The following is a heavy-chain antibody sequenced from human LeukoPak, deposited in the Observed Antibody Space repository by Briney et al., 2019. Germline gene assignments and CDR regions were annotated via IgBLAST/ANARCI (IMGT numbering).Heavy chain of an antibody. D-gene: IGHD4-17*01. Sequence: PGGSLRLSCAASGFTFSVYQMTWIRQAPGKGLEWVSYITSGGTTIFYADSVKGRFTISRDNAKNSLFLQMDSLRADDTAAYYCARDYGDYAFDSWGQGTLVTVSS. CDR2: ITSGGTTI. J-gene: IGHJ4*02. CDR1: GFTFSVYQ. CDR3: ARDYGDYAFDS. V-gene: IGHV3-11*04.